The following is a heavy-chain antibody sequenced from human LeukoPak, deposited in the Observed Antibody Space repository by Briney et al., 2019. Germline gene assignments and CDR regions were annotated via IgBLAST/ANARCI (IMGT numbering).Heavy chain of an antibody. Sequence: NSSETLSLTCTVSGGSISSYYWSWIRQPPGKGLEWIGYIYYSGSTNYNPSLKSRVTISVDTSKNQFSLKLSSVTAADTAAYYCARGVRSSGWTPIHYYYGMDVWGQGTTVTVSS. CDR2: IYYSGST. V-gene: IGHV4-59*01. D-gene: IGHD6-19*01. CDR1: GGSISSYY. J-gene: IGHJ6*02. CDR3: ARGVRSSGWTPIHYYYGMDV.